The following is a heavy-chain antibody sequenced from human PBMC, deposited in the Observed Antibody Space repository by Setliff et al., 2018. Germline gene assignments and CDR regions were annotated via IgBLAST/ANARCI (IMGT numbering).Heavy chain of an antibody. Sequence: PGGSLRLSCAASGFTFSSYTMNWVRQAPGKGLEWVSYISSSSSTIYYADSVKGRFTISRDNAKNSLFLQMNILEVEDTAVYYCVRDWASGDDHWGRGTLVTVSS. V-gene: IGHV3-48*04. CDR3: VRDWASGDDH. D-gene: IGHD3-10*01. CDR2: ISSSSSTI. CDR1: GFTFSSYT. J-gene: IGHJ4*02.